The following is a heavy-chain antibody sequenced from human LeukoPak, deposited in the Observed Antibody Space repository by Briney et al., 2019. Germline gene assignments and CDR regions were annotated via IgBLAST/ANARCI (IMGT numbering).Heavy chain of an antibody. CDR3: ARDAVGVAARFMDV. CDR1: GGSISSYY. Sequence: ASETLSLTCTVSGGSISSYYWSWIRQPPGKGLEWIGYIYYSGSTNYNPSLKSRVTISVDTSKNQFSLKLSSVTAADTAVYYCARDAVGVAARFMDVWGKGTTVTVSS. J-gene: IGHJ6*03. D-gene: IGHD6-6*01. CDR2: IYYSGST. V-gene: IGHV4-59*01.